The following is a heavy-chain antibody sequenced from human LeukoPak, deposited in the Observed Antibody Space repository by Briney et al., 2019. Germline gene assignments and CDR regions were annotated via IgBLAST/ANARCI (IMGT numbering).Heavy chain of an antibody. Sequence: PGGSLRLSCAASGFTFSSYAMHWVRQAPGKGLEWVAVISYDGSNKYYAGSVKGRFTISRDNSKNTLYLQMNSLRAEDTAVYFCTRAGYSSGFDSWGQGTLVTVSS. J-gene: IGHJ5*01. CDR2: ISYDGSNK. V-gene: IGHV3-30-3*01. CDR1: GFTFSSYA. CDR3: TRAGYSSGFDS. D-gene: IGHD6-19*01.